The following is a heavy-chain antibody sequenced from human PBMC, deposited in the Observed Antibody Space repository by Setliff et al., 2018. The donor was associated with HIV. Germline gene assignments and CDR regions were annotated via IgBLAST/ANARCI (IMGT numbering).Heavy chain of an antibody. D-gene: IGHD3-10*01. V-gene: IGHV3-11*04. CDR3: ARGNWYFDL. CDR1: GFTFSDYY. J-gene: IGHJ2*01. CDR2: ISNSGNII. Sequence: PGASLRLSCAASGFTFSDYYMSWIREAPGKGLECVSYISNSGNIIYYADSVKGRFTVSRDNAKNSLYLQMNSLSAAETAVYYCARGNWYFDLWGRGTLVTVSS.